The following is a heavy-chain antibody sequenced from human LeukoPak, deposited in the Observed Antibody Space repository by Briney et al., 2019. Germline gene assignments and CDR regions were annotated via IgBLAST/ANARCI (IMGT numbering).Heavy chain of an antibody. V-gene: IGHV3-33*01. CDR2: ASYDGSNK. D-gene: IGHD3-10*01. CDR3: AREMGSVYFDY. CDR1: GFRFSSYG. J-gene: IGHJ4*02. Sequence: GGSLRLSCTASGFRFSSYGIHWVRQTAGKGLEWVALASYDGSNKDYADSVKGRFTISRDNSKNTVYLQIDSLRAEDTAVYYCAREMGSVYFDYWGQGTLVTVSS.